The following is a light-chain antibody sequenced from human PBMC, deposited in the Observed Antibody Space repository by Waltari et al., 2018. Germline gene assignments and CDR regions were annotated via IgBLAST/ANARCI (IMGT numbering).Light chain of an antibody. J-gene: IGLJ2*01. CDR1: SSDVGGYNY. Sequence: QSALTQPRSVSGSPGQSVTISCTGTSSDVGGYNYVSWYQQHPGKAPKLMIYDITKRPSGVPHRFSGSKSGNTASLTISGLQAEDEADYHCCSYAGSYTWVFGGGTKLTVL. CDR3: CSYAGSYTWV. V-gene: IGLV2-11*01. CDR2: DIT.